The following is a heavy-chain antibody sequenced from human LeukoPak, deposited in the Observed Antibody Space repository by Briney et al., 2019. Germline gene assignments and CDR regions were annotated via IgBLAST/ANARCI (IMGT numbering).Heavy chain of an antibody. CDR1: GFTFSSYA. CDR3: ARDPYYYDSSGYYYVYYYYGMDV. J-gene: IGHJ6*02. CDR2: ISYDGSNK. D-gene: IGHD3-22*01. Sequence: GGSLRLSCAASGFTFSSYAMHWVRQAPGKGLEWVAVISYDGSNKYYADSVKGRFTISRDNSKNTLYLRMNSLRAEDTAVYYCARDPYYYDSSGYYYVYYYYGMDVWGQGTTVTVSS. V-gene: IGHV3-30-3*01.